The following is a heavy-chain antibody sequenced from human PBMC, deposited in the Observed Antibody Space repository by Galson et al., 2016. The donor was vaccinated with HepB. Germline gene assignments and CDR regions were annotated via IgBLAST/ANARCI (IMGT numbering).Heavy chain of an antibody. J-gene: IGHJ4*02. CDR1: GFTFTSYP. Sequence: SLRLSCAASGFTFTSYPIHWVRQAPGKGLEWVGVTSFDGSRVYYAEYVDGLFTISRDTSQNTVYLQMHNLTTEDTALYYCATGFCASISCPLGHYWGQGAQVTVSS. V-gene: IGHV3-30*04. D-gene: IGHD1-14*01. CDR2: TSFDGSRV. CDR3: ATGFCASISCPLGHY.